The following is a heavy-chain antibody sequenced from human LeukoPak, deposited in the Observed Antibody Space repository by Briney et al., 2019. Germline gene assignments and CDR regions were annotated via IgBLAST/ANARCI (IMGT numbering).Heavy chain of an antibody. D-gene: IGHD2-8*01. V-gene: IGHV3-7*01. CDR2: IKQDGSEK. CDR3: ATIYCSNGVCYYFDY. CDR1: GFTFNRYW. J-gene: IGHJ4*02. Sequence: GGSLRLSCAASGFTFNRYWMSWVSQAPGKGLEWVANIKQDGSEKYYVDSVKGRFTISRDNVQNSLYLVINSLRAEDTAIYYCATIYCSNGVCYYFDYWGQGTLVTVSS.